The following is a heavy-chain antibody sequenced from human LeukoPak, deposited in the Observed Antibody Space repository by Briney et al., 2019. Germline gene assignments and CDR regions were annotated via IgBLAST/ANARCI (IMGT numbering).Heavy chain of an antibody. CDR1: GFTFSSYT. CDR3: ARGEWSSSPFDS. V-gene: IGHV3-21*01. J-gene: IGHJ4*02. D-gene: IGHD6-6*01. Sequence: GGSLRLSCAASGFTFSSYTMNWVRQAPGKGLEWVSFISTSSNYIYYADSVKGRFTISRDNAKNSLYLQMNSLRAEDTAVYYCARGEWSSSPFDSWGQGTLVTVSS. CDR2: ISTSSNYI.